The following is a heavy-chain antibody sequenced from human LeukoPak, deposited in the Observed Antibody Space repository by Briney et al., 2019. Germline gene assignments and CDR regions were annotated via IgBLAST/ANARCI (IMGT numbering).Heavy chain of an antibody. J-gene: IGHJ4*02. Sequence: GGSLRLSCAASGFTFSSYSMNWVRQARGKGLDGVSSISSSSRYIYYADSVKGRLIISRDNAQKSLYLQMNSLIAKDTAVYFFPIYRGYNPNTFLLGGRGTLVTVPA. D-gene: IGHD5-12*01. CDR1: GFTFSSYS. CDR3: PIYRGYNPNTFLL. V-gene: IGHV3-21*01. CDR2: ISSSSRYI.